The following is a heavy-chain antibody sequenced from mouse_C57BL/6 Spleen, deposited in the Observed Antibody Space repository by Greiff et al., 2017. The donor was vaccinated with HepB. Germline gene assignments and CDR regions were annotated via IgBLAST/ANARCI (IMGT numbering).Heavy chain of an antibody. V-gene: IGHV3-6*01. D-gene: IGHD2-4*01. Sequence: DVKLVESGPGLVKPSQSLSLTCSVSGYSITSGYYWNWIRQFPGNKLEWMGYISYDGSNNYNPSLKNRISITRDTSKNQFFLKLNSVTTEDTATYYCAREGYDYDFDVWGTGTTVTVSS. CDR2: ISYDGSN. J-gene: IGHJ1*03. CDR3: AREGYDYDFDV. CDR1: GYSITSGYY.